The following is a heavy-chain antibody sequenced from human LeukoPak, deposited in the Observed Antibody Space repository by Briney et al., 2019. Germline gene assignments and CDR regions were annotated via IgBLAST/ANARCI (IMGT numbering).Heavy chain of an antibody. Sequence: SETLSLTCTVSGGSISSYYWSWIRQPPGKGLEWIGYIYYSGSTNYSPSLKSRVTISVDTSKNQFSLKLSSVTAADTAVYYCARAAYYMDVWGKGTTVTVSS. CDR2: IYYSGST. CDR3: ARAAYYMDV. V-gene: IGHV4-59*01. CDR1: GGSISSYY. J-gene: IGHJ6*03.